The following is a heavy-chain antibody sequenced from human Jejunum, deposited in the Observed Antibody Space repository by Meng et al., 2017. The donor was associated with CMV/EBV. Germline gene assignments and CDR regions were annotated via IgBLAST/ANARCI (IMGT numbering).Heavy chain of an antibody. Sequence: QVQLVQSGSELKKPGASVKVSCKASGYPLINYAINWVRQAPGQGLEWMGWINTHTGNPTYGQGFTGRFVLSSDTSVSTANLQISSLKAEDTAVYYCARGGPYPDSSGFHWYFDIWGRGTLVTVAS. J-gene: IGHJ2*01. V-gene: IGHV7-4-1*02. CDR3: ARGGPYPDSSGFHWYFDI. D-gene: IGHD3-22*01. CDR2: INTHTGNP. CDR1: GYPLINYA.